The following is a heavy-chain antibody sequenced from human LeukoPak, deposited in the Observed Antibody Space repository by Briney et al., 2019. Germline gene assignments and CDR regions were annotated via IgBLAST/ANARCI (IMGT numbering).Heavy chain of an antibody. Sequence: GGSLRLSCAGSGFSLSSHSMNWVRQAPGKGLEWVSSISSSSSYIYYADSVKGRFTISRDNAKKSLSLQMNSLRAEDTAVYYCARANLGYGYVFDFWGQGTLVTVSS. V-gene: IGHV3-21*01. CDR1: GFSLSSHS. J-gene: IGHJ4*02. CDR2: ISSSSSYI. CDR3: ARANLGYGYVFDF. D-gene: IGHD5-18*01.